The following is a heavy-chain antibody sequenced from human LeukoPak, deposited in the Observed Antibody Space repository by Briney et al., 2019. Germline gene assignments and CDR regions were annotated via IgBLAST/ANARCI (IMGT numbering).Heavy chain of an antibody. CDR2: IIPIFGTA. CDR3: ARGKMVRGAYFDY. D-gene: IGHD3-10*01. CDR1: GGTFSSYA. J-gene: IGHJ4*02. Sequence: SVKVSCKASGGTFSSYAISWVRQAPGQGLEWMGRIIPIFGTANYAQKFQGRVTITTDESTSTAYMELSSLRSEDTAVYYCARGKMVRGAYFDYWGQGTLVTVSS. V-gene: IGHV1-69*05.